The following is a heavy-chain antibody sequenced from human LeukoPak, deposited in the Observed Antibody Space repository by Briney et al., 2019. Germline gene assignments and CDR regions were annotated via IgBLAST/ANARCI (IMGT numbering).Heavy chain of an antibody. D-gene: IGHD2-21*02. CDR2: ISSSGSYI. V-gene: IGHV3-21*01. CDR1: GFTFSNYA. Sequence: GGSLRLSCTAPGFTFSNYAIHWVRQAAGKGLEWVSSISSSGSYIYYADSVKGRFTISRDKAKNSLYLQMNSLRAEDTAVYYCARDHIVVVTGAFDIWGQGTMVTVSS. CDR3: ARDHIVVVTGAFDI. J-gene: IGHJ3*02.